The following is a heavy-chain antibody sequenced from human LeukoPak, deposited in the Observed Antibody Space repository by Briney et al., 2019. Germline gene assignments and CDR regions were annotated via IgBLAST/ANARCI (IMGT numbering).Heavy chain of an antibody. D-gene: IGHD3-22*01. CDR2: IRNDESDR. J-gene: IGHJ4*02. Sequence: SGGSLRLSCAASGFIFRDYGMHWVRQAPGKGLEWVAFIRNDESDRDHADSVKGRFTISRDNSKNTLYLQMNSLRPEDTGVYYCAIYDSRGDFDYWGPGTQVTVSA. CDR3: AIYDSRGDFDY. CDR1: GFIFRDYG. V-gene: IGHV3-30*02.